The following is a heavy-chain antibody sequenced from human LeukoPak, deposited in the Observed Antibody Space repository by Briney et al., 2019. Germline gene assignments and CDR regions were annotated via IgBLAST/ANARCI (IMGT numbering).Heavy chain of an antibody. V-gene: IGHV3-23*01. CDR3: AREPYYYDSSGYYSFDY. CDR2: ISGSGGST. CDR1: GFTFSSYA. J-gene: IGHJ4*02. D-gene: IGHD3-22*01. Sequence: GGSLRLSCAASGFTFSSYAMSWVRQAPGKGLEWVSAISGSGGSTYYADSVKGRFTISRDNSKNTLYLQMNSLRAEDTAVYYCAREPYYYDSSGYYSFDYWGQGTLVTVSS.